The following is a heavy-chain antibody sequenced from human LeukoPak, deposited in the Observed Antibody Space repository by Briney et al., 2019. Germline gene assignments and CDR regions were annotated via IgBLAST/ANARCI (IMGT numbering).Heavy chain of an antibody. Sequence: GGSLRLSCAASGFSFSVNWMSWVRLAPGKGPEWVASIKKDESEKYYVDSVSGRFTISRGNAKNSLYLQMNSLRVEDTAVYYCAKEGYWGRGTLVTVSS. V-gene: IGHV3-7*01. CDR2: IKKDESEK. CDR1: GFSFSVNW. CDR3: AKEGY. J-gene: IGHJ4*02.